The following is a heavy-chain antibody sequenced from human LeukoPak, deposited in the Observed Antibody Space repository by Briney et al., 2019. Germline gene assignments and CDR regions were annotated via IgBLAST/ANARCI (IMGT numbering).Heavy chain of an antibody. Sequence: QPGGSLRLSCAASGFTFSSYWMSWVRQAPGKGLEWVSAISGSGGSTYYADSVKGRFTISRDNSKNTLYLQMNSLRAEDTAVYYCAKDVAYYDFWSGSRYFDYWGQGTLVTVSS. CDR3: AKDVAYYDFWSGSRYFDY. V-gene: IGHV3-23*01. D-gene: IGHD3-3*01. J-gene: IGHJ4*02. CDR1: GFTFSSYW. CDR2: ISGSGGST.